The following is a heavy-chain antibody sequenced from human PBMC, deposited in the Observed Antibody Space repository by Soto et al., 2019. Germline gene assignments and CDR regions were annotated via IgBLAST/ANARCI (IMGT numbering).Heavy chain of an antibody. J-gene: IGHJ5*02. V-gene: IGHV4-31*03. D-gene: IGHD6-6*01. CDR2: IYYSGST. Sequence: PSETLSLTCTVSGGSISSGGYYWSWIRQHPGKGLEWIGYIYYSGSTYYNPSLKSRVTISVDTSKNQFSLKLSSVTAADTAVYYCARDPGGIAARLNWFDPWGQGTLVTVSS. CDR1: GGSISSGGYY. CDR3: ARDPGGIAARLNWFDP.